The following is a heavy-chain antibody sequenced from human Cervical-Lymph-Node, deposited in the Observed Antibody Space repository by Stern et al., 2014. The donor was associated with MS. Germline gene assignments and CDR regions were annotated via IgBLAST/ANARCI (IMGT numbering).Heavy chain of an antibody. D-gene: IGHD3-16*01. V-gene: IGHV4-59*01. CDR2: IYYSGIT. CDR3: AKWGMGGYGHFDY. CDR1: GASISSSY. Sequence: QVPLKESGPGLVKPSETLSLTCTVSGASISSSYWSWIRQPPGKGPEWIAYIYYSGITNYNPSLRSRVTISVDMAKNQFSLKVTSVTAADTAVYYCAKWGMGGYGHFDYWGQGILVTVSS. J-gene: IGHJ4*02.